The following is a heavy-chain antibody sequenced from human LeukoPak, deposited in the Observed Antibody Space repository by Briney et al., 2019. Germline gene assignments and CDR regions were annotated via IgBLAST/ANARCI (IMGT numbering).Heavy chain of an antibody. V-gene: IGHV3-23*01. J-gene: IGHJ4*02. CDR2: ISGSGGST. CDR3: AKFLPTHIVVANYYFNY. Sequence: GGSLRLSCAASGFTFSSYAMSWVRQAPGKGLEWVSAISGSGGSTYYADSVKGRFTISRDNSKNTLYLQMNSLRAEDTAVYYCAKFLPTHIVVANYYFNYWGQGTLVTVSS. D-gene: IGHD2-21*01. CDR1: GFTFSSYA.